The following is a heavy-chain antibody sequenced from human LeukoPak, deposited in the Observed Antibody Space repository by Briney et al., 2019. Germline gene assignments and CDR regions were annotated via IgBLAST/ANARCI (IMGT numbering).Heavy chain of an antibody. Sequence: ASVKVSCKASGGTFSSYAISWVRQAPGQGLEWRGWINPNSGDKKYAQKFQGRVTMTRYTYISTVYMEVTRISSDDTAVYYCGRDHGDNLVSFDYWGQGTLVTVSS. V-gene: IGHV1-2*02. CDR3: GRDHGDNLVSFDY. J-gene: IGHJ4*02. CDR1: GGTFSSYA. D-gene: IGHD4-17*01. CDR2: INPNSGDK.